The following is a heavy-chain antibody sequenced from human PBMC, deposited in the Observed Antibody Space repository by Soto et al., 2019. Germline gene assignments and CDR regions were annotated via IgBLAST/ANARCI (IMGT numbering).Heavy chain of an antibody. CDR3: AREASGSYPYYYGMDV. Sequence: QVQLVQSGAEVKKPGASVKVSCKASGYTFTGYYMHWVRQAPGQGLEWMGWINPNSGGTNYAQKFQGRVTMTRDTSISTAYMELSRLRSDDTALYYCAREASGSYPYYYGMDVWGQGTTVTVSS. CDR2: INPNSGGT. CDR1: GYTFTGYY. D-gene: IGHD1-26*01. J-gene: IGHJ6*02. V-gene: IGHV1-2*02.